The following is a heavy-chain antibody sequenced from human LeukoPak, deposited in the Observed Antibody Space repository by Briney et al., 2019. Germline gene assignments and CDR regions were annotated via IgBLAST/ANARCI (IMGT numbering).Heavy chain of an antibody. V-gene: IGHV3-11*04. CDR1: GFTFSDYY. J-gene: IGHJ4*02. D-gene: IGHD3-22*01. Sequence: GGSLRLSCAASGFTFSDYYMSWIRQAPGKGLQWVSYISTGGSTIYYADSVKGRFTISRDNAKNSLYLQMNSLRAEDTAVYYCARDTYYYDSSGYYYPGGCDYWGQGTLVTVSS. CDR3: ARDTYYYDSSGYYYPGGCDY. CDR2: ISTGGSTI.